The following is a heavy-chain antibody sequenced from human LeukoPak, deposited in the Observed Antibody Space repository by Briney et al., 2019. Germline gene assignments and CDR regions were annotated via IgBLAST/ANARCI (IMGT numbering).Heavy chain of an antibody. CDR2: ISGSGGST. CDR3: SKGGSSWYPGAH. J-gene: IGHJ4*02. D-gene: IGHD6-13*01. Sequence: TGGSLRLSCAASGFTFSSYAMSWVRQAPGKGLEWVSAISGSGGSTYYADSVKGRFTISRDNSKNTLYLQMNSLRAEDTAVYYCSKGGSSWYPGAHWGQGTLVTVSS. CDR1: GFTFSSYA. V-gene: IGHV3-23*01.